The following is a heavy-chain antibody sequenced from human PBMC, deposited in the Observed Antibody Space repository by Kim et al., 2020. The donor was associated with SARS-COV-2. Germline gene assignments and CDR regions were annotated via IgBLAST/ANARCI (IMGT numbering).Heavy chain of an antibody. CDR2: ISWNSGSI. CDR1: GFTFDDYA. Sequence: GGSLRLSCAASGFTFDDYAMHWVRQAPGKGLEWVSGISWNSGSIGYADSVKGRFTISRDNAKNSLYLQMNSLRAEDTALYYCAKDIRKDQGLWYSSGWYYFDYWGQGTLVTVSS. V-gene: IGHV3-9*01. CDR3: AKDIRKDQGLWYSSGWYYFDY. D-gene: IGHD6-19*01. J-gene: IGHJ4*02.